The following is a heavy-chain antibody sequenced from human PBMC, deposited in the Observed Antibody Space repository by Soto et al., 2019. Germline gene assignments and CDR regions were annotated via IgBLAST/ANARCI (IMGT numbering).Heavy chain of an antibody. V-gene: IGHV4-59*01. Sequence: SETLSLTCTVSGGSISSYYWSWIRQPPGKGLEWIGYIYYSGSTNYNPSLKSRVTISVDTSKNQFSLKLSSVTAADTAVYYCARDPTGELPPYYYGMDVRGQGTTVTVSS. CDR1: GGSISSYY. D-gene: IGHD1-26*01. CDR2: IYYSGST. CDR3: ARDPTGELPPYYYGMDV. J-gene: IGHJ6*02.